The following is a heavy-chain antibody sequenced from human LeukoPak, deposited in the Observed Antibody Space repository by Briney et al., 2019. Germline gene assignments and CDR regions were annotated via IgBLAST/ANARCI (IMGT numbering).Heavy chain of an antibody. CDR3: ARDSGMVRGTVDY. Sequence: ASVKVSCKASGYSFTSYYIHWVRQAPGQGLESMGIINPSGGSTSYAQKFQGRVTMTRDTSTSTVYMELSSLRSEDTAVYYCARDSGMVRGTVDYWGQGTLVTVSS. J-gene: IGHJ4*02. D-gene: IGHD3-10*01. V-gene: IGHV1-46*01. CDR1: GYSFTSYY. CDR2: INPSGGST.